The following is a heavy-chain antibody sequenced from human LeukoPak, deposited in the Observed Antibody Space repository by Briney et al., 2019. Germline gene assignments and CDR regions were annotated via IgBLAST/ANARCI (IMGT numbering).Heavy chain of an antibody. Sequence: GGSLRLSCAASGFTFRTYAVSWVRQTPGKGLEWVSAINNDGDNTYYADSVKGRFSVSRDNSKNTLHLQMNSLRAEDTARYYCVQQLGYCSGGSCYFTSWGQGTLVTVSS. V-gene: IGHV3-23*01. CDR3: VQQLGYCSGGSCYFTS. J-gene: IGHJ5*02. D-gene: IGHD2-15*01. CDR1: GFTFRTYA. CDR2: INNDGDNT.